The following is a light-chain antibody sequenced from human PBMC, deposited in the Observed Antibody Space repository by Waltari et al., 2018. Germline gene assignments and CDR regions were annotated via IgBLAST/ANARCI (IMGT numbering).Light chain of an antibody. V-gene: IGKV1-5*03. Sequence: QLTQSPSSLSAFVGDRVTITCRSSQTLTGWLAWLQQRPGKAPKLLIYQTSVLETGGPSRFGGSGSGTEITLTIYNFQPDDVGTYYCSGLMFGGGTQVDIK. CDR1: QTLTGW. J-gene: IGKJ4*02. CDR3: SGLM. CDR2: QTS.